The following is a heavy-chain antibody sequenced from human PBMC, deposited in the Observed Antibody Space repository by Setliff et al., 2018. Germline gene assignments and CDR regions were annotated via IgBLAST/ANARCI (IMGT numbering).Heavy chain of an antibody. CDR2: INWNGGST. Sequence: GGSLRLSCAASGFTFDDYGMSWVRQAPGKGLEWVSGINWNGGSTGYAGSVKGRFTISRDNAKNSLYLQMNSLRVEDTALYYCASGGAGFFTSGRWGQGTLVTVSS. CDR1: GFTFDDYG. V-gene: IGHV3-20*04. CDR3: ASGGAGFFTSGR. D-gene: IGHD3-3*01. J-gene: IGHJ4*02.